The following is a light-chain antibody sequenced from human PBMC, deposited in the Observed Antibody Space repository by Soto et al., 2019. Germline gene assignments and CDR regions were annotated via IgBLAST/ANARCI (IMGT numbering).Light chain of an antibody. Sequence: IKMTQSPSTLSASVGDRVTITCRASQSIGSWLAWYQQKPGKAPRLLIYDASSLESGVPSRFSGSGSGTEFTLTISSLQPDDFATYYCQQYNPYTWTFGHGTKVDI. CDR3: QQYNPYTWT. V-gene: IGKV1-5*01. J-gene: IGKJ1*01. CDR1: QSIGSW. CDR2: DAS.